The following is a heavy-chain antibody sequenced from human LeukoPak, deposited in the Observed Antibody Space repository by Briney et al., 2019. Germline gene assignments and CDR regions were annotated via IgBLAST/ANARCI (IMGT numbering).Heavy chain of an antibody. D-gene: IGHD3-16*01. CDR1: GYSLSTNYY. Sequence: PSETLSLTCAVSGYSLSTNYYWGWIRPSPGKGLEWIGMIYRHDITSYNPSLRGRVYMLVDTSKNQFSLQLTSVTAADTAVYYCARYDSRGSASAKFDYWGQGIMVTVSS. CDR2: IYRHDIT. CDR3: ARYDSRGSASAKFDY. V-gene: IGHV4-38-2*01. J-gene: IGHJ4*02.